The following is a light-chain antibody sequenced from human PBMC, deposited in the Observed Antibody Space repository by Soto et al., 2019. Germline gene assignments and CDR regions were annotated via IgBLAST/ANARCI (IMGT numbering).Light chain of an antibody. J-gene: IGKJ5*01. Sequence: DSQMPPSLSTMSASVGDRFLITCRASQSISTWLAWYQQKPVKAPKLLIYAASSLQSGVPSRFSGSGSGTDFTLTIRRLQPEDFPNYYCQQANSFPPITFGQGKRLEIK. CDR3: QQANSFPPIT. CDR1: QSISTW. CDR2: AAS. V-gene: IGKV1-12*01.